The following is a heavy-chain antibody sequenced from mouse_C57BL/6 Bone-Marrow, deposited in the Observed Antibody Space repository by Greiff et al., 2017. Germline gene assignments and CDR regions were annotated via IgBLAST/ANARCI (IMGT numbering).Heavy chain of an antibody. Sequence: EVLLVEPGGGLVKPGGSLKLSCAASGFTFSSYAMPWVRQTPEQRLEWVATISAGGSSTYYPDNVKGRFTITRDNASNNLYLQLSHLKSEGTAMYYCARGNYGGYWGQGTLVTVSA. CDR3: ARGNYGGY. V-gene: IGHV5-4*01. CDR1: GFTFSSYA. D-gene: IGHD1-1*02. CDR2: ISAGGSST. J-gene: IGHJ3*02.